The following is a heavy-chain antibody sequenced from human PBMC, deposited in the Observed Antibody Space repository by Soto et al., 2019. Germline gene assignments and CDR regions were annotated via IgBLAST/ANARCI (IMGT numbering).Heavy chain of an antibody. V-gene: IGHV1-3*01. CDR2: INAGTGNT. J-gene: IGHJ4*01. CDR3: DRGRASSYWDF. Sequence: GASVKVSCKTFGYTFTNYVIHWVRQAPGQGLEWMGWINAGTGNTKYSQKLQDRLTISRDTSAATAYLDLSRLASEDTAVYYCDRGRASSYWDFWGHGTLVTVAS. CDR1: GYTFTNYV. D-gene: IGHD2-8*02.